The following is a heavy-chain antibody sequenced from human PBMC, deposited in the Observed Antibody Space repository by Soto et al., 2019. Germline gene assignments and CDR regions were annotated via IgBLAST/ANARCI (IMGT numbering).Heavy chain of an antibody. Sequence: QVQLVQSGAEVKKPGSSVKVSCKACGGTFSNDIITWVRQAPGQGLEWMGRIIPLLDIANYAQKFQGRVTITADKSTSTAYMELNSLRSEDTAVYYCVRDSPIGSTYSGYDGIDYWGQGTLVTVSS. V-gene: IGHV1-69*08. CDR3: VRDSPIGSTYSGYDGIDY. J-gene: IGHJ4*02. CDR2: IIPLLDIA. D-gene: IGHD5-12*01. CDR1: GGTFSNDI.